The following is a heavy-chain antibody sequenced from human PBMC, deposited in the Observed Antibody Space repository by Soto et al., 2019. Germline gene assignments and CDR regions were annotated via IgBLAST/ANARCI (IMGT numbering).Heavy chain of an antibody. V-gene: IGHV1-69*02. J-gene: IGHJ4*02. CDR2: IIPILGIA. CDR1: GGTFSSYT. Sequence: QVQLVQSGAEVKKPGSSVKVSCKASGGTFSSYTISWVRQAPGQGLEWMGRIIPILGIANYAQKFQGRVTITADKSTSTAYMGLSSLRSENTSVYYCAHTQHLLVGSKCGFYYWGQGTLVTVSA. CDR3: AHTQHLLVGSKCGFYY. D-gene: IGHD6-19*01.